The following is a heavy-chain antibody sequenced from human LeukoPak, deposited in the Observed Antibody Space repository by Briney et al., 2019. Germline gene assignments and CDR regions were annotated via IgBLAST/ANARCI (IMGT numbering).Heavy chain of an antibody. Sequence: SVKVSCKASGGTFSSYAISWVRQAPGQGLEWMGGIIPIFGTANYAQKFQGRVTITTDESTSAAYMELSSLRSEDTAVYYCASMKSSGYYFDYWGQGTLITVSS. CDR3: ASMKSSGYYFDY. CDR2: IIPIFGTA. D-gene: IGHD3-10*01. J-gene: IGHJ4*02. V-gene: IGHV1-69*05. CDR1: GGTFSSYA.